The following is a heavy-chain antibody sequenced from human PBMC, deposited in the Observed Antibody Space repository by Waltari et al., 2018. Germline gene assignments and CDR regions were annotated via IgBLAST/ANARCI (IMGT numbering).Heavy chain of an antibody. CDR1: GGSISSSSYY. CDR3: ARDRVVQGVIRGWFDP. CDR2: IYYSGST. J-gene: IGHJ5*02. V-gene: IGHV4-39*07. D-gene: IGHD3-10*01. Sequence: QLQLQESGPGLVKPSETLSLTCTVSGGSISSSSYYWGWIRQPPGKGLEWIGSIYYSGSTYYNPPLKSRVTISVDTSKNQFSLKLSSVTAADTAVYYCARDRVVQGVIRGWFDPWGQGTLVTVSS.